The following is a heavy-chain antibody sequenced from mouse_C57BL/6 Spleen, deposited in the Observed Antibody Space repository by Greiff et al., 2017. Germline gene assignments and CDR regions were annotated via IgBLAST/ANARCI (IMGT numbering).Heavy chain of an antibody. CDR2: ISSGGSYT. CDR3: ASLDSAGYWFAY. Sequence: EVQLQESGGDLVKPGGSLKLSCAASGFTFSSYGMSWVRQTPDKRLEWVATISSGGSYTYYPDSVKGRFTISRDNAKNTLYLQMSSLKSEDTAMYYCASLDSAGYWFAYWGQGTLVTVSA. D-gene: IGHD3-2*02. CDR1: GFTFSSYG. V-gene: IGHV5-6*01. J-gene: IGHJ3*01.